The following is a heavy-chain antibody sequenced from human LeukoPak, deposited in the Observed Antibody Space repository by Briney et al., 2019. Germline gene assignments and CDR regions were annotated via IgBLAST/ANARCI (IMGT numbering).Heavy chain of an antibody. J-gene: IGHJ4*02. D-gene: IGHD1-26*01. CDR3: ATDGAGGSLDY. V-gene: IGHV3-74*01. Sequence: PGGSLRLSCAPSGFTLSSYWMHWVRQAPGKGLVWVSRINSDGSSTSYADSVKGRFTISRDNPKNTLYLQMNSLRAEDMAVYYCATDGAGGSLDYWGQGTLVTVSS. CDR2: INSDGSST. CDR1: GFTLSSYW.